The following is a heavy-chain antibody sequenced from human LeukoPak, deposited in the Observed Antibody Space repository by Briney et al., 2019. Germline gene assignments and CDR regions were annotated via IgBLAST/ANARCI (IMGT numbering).Heavy chain of an antibody. CDR1: GYTFTGYY. CDR3: ARHSDYYDSSGLFQH. CDR2: IIPIFGTA. J-gene: IGHJ1*01. D-gene: IGHD3-22*01. Sequence: SVKVSCKASGYTFTGYYMHWVRQAPGQGLEWMGGIIPIFGTANYAQKFQGRVTITTDESTSTAYMELSSLRSEDTAVYYCARHSDYYDSSGLFQHWGQGTLVTVSS. V-gene: IGHV1-69*05.